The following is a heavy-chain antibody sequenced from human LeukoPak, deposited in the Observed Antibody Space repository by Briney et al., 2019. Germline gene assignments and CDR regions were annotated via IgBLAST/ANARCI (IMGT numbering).Heavy chain of an antibody. CDR3: ARFSSYDSYFDY. V-gene: IGHV4-59*08. CDR1: GGYISSYY. CDR2: ISYSGST. D-gene: IGHD5-12*01. J-gene: IGHJ4*02. Sequence: PSETLSLTCCVSGGYISSYYWSWIRQPPGKGLEWIGYISYSGSTNYNPSLKSRVTISVDTSKNQFSLKLSSVTAADTAVYYCARFSSYDSYFDYWVQGTLVTVSS.